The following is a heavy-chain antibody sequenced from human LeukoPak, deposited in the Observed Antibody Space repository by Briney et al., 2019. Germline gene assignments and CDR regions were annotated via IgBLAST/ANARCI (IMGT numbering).Heavy chain of an antibody. CDR1: GFSFSDYY. Sequence: GGSLRLSCAASGFSFSDYYMSWIRQAPGKGLEWVSSISSSISYTNYADSVKGRFTISRDTARNSLYLQMNSLGAEDTAVYYCARINQQQLILDYWGQGTLVTVSS. D-gene: IGHD6-13*01. CDR2: ISSSISYT. J-gene: IGHJ4*02. CDR3: ARINQQQLILDY. V-gene: IGHV3-11*03.